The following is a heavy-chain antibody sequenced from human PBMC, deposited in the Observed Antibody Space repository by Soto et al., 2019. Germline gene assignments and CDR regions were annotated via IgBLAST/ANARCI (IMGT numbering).Heavy chain of an antibody. J-gene: IGHJ4*02. V-gene: IGHV3-23*01. CDR3: AKDGKYSNTWFYFDS. CDR2: ISGRGTTT. D-gene: IGHD6-13*01. CDR1: GFIFSIFA. Sequence: RGSLVISCVTSGFIFSIFAMNWVRQAPGKGLDLVSGISGRGTTTYYADSVKGRFSISRDNSKQTVYLQMNSLRADDTGVYYCAKDGKYSNTWFYFDSWGQGTLVTDSS.